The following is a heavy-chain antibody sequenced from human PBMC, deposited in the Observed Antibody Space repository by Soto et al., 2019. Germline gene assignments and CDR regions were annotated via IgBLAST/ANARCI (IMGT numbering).Heavy chain of an antibody. D-gene: IGHD4-4*01. V-gene: IGHV3-11*01. CDR1: GFIFTDYY. J-gene: IGHJ6*02. Sequence: QVQLVESGGGLVKPGGSLRLSCAASGFIFTDYYMGWVRQVPGKGLEWLSYISRSGITRDYADSVKGRFTISRDNPEKTLYLHMHSLRAGDTAIYYCVRHKDNSNSMRRMDVWGQGTAVTVSS. CDR3: VRHKDNSNSMRRMDV. CDR2: ISRSGITR.